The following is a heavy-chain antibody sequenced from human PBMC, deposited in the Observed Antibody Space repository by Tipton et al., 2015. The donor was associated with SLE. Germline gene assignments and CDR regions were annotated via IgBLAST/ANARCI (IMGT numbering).Heavy chain of an antibody. D-gene: IGHD5-12*01. CDR1: GGSISSSSYY. J-gene: IGHJ4*02. CDR3: ARLDNSGYDYDHFDY. V-gene: IGHV4-39*07. CDR2: IYHSGST. Sequence: LRLSCTVSGGSISSSSYYWGWIRQPPGKGLEWIGSIYHSGSTHYNPSLKSRVTISVDTSKNQFSLKLSSVTAADTAVYYCARLDNSGYDYDHFDYWGQGTLVTVSS.